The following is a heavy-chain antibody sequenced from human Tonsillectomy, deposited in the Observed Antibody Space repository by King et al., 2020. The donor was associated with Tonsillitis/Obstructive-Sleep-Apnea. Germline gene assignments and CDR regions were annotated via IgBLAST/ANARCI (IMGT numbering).Heavy chain of an antibody. D-gene: IGHD6-6*01. J-gene: IGHJ6*03. CDR3: TTDGEGSSSPPYYMDV. CDR1: GFTFSNAW. Sequence: LVESGGGLVKPGGSLRLSCAASGFTFSNAWMSWVRQAPGKGLEWVGRIKSKTDGGTTDYAAPVKGRFTISRDESKNTLYLQMNSLSIEDTAVYYCTTDGEGSSSPPYYMDVWGKGTTVTVSS. CDR2: IKSKTDGGTT. V-gene: IGHV3-15*01.